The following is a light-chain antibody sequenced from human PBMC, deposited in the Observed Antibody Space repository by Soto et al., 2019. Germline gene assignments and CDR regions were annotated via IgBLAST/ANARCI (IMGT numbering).Light chain of an antibody. Sequence: EIVMTQSPVTLSVSPGERATLSCRASQSVRSNLAWYQQKPGQAPSLLIYGAFTRATGIPARFSGTGSGTEFTLTISSLQSEDFALYYCQQYKSWPPITFGQGTRLEIK. CDR1: QSVRSN. V-gene: IGKV3-15*01. CDR2: GAF. J-gene: IGKJ5*01. CDR3: QQYKSWPPIT.